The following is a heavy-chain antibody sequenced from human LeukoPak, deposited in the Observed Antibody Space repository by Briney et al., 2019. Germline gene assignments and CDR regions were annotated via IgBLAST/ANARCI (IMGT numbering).Heavy chain of an antibody. D-gene: IGHD6-6*01. CDR3: ARVYYSSSHDY. CDR2: ISSSGSTI. V-gene: IGHV3-48*03. J-gene: IGHJ4*02. Sequence: GGSLRLSCAASGFTFSSYEMNWVRQAPGKGLEWVSYISSSGSTIYYADSVKGRFTISRDNAKNSLYLQMNSLRAEDAAVYYCARVYYSSSHDYWGQGTLVTVSS. CDR1: GFTFSSYE.